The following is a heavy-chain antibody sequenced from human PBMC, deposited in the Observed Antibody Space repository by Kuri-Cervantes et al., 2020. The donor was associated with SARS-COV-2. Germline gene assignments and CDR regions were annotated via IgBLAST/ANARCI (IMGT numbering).Heavy chain of an antibody. D-gene: IGHD3-3*01. CDR2: IHSDGSI. CDR1: GFIVSSNY. CDR3: AKTYYDFWSGYYPNWFDP. V-gene: IGHV3-53*01. J-gene: IGHJ5*02. Sequence: GESLKISCAASGFIVSSNYMSWVRQAPGKGLEWVSIIHSDGSIYFADAVKGRFTISRDNSKNTLYLQMNSLRAEDTAVYYCAKTYYDFWSGYYPNWFDPWGQGTLVTVSS.